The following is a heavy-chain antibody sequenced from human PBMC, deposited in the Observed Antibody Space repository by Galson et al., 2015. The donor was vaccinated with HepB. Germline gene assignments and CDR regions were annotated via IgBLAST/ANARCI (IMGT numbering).Heavy chain of an antibody. CDR1: GGSFSGYY. Sequence: LTCAVYGGSFSGYYWSWIRQPPGKGLEWIGEINHSGSTNYNPSLKSRVTISVETSKNQFSLKLSSVTAADTAVYYCARIGGREVATIYYYYFDLWGRGTLVTVSS. J-gene: IGHJ2*01. CDR2: INHSGST. CDR3: ARIGGREVATIYYYYFDL. V-gene: IGHV4-34*01. D-gene: IGHD5-24*01.